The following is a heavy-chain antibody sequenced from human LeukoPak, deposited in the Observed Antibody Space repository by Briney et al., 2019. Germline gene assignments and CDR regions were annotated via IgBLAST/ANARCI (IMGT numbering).Heavy chain of an antibody. D-gene: IGHD3-16*02. CDR3: ARDTLGYQDGMDV. Sequence: ASVTVSCTASGYTFTSYAMHWVRQAPGQRLEWMGWINAGNGNTKYSQKFQGRVTITRDTSASTAYMELSSLRSEDTAVYYCARDTLGYQDGMDVWGQGTTVTVSS. J-gene: IGHJ6*02. V-gene: IGHV1-3*01. CDR1: GYTFTSYA. CDR2: INAGNGNT.